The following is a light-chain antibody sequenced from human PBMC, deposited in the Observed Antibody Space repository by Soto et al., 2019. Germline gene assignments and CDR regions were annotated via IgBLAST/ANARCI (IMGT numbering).Light chain of an antibody. CDR3: QQYNNWPYT. Sequence: EIVMTQSPATLSVSPGERATLSCRASQSVSSNLAWYQHKPGQAPRLLIYGASTRATGIPARFSGSGSGTEFTLTINGLQSEDFAVYNCQQYNNWPYTFGQGTKLEIK. J-gene: IGKJ2*01. CDR2: GAS. V-gene: IGKV3-15*01. CDR1: QSVSSN.